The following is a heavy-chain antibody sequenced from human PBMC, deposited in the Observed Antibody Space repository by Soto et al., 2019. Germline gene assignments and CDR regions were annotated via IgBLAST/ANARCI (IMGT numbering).Heavy chain of an antibody. CDR3: EGSWT. Sequence: EVQVLESGGDLVQPGGSLRLSCAASGFTIRNYAMSWVRQAPGKALEWVSGISGSSNRTYYADSVKGRFTISKDTSSNTLYLQMNSLIGEDTAVYHCEGSWTWGQGTMVTVSS. V-gene: IGHV3-23*01. CDR2: ISGSSNRT. D-gene: IGHD5-12*01. CDR1: GFTIRNYA. J-gene: IGHJ3*01.